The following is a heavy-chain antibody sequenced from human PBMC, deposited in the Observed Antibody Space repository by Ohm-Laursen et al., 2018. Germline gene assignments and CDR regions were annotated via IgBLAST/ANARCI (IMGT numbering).Heavy chain of an antibody. Sequence: SDTLSLTCAVSGYSISSGYYWGWIRQPPGKGLEWIGSIYHSGSTYYNPSLKSRVTISADTSKNQFSLRLTSVTAADTAVYYCARQDSGDYYFDYWGQGTLVTVSS. J-gene: IGHJ4*02. CDR2: IYHSGST. CDR1: GYSISSGYY. CDR3: ARQDSGDYYFDY. V-gene: IGHV4-38-2*01. D-gene: IGHD4-17*01.